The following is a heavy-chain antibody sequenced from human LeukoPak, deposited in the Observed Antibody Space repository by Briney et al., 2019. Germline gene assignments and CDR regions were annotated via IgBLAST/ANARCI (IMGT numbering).Heavy chain of an antibody. CDR2: IYTSGST. Sequence: SETLSLTCTVSGGSISSGSYYWSWIRQPAGKGLEWIGRIYTSGSTNYNPSLKSRVTISVDTSKNQFSLKLSSVTAADTAVYYCARHGGREGWFDPWGQGTLVTVSS. CDR1: GGSISSGSYY. V-gene: IGHV4-61*02. D-gene: IGHD2-15*01. J-gene: IGHJ5*02. CDR3: ARHGGREGWFDP.